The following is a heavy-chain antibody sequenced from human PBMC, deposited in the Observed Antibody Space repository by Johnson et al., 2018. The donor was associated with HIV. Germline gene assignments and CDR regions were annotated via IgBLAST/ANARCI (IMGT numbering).Heavy chain of an antibody. D-gene: IGHD1-26*01. CDR3: AKERKWTGCDRASPGAFDM. CDR1: GFTFSSYG. CDR2: ITGSGGSR. V-gene: IGHV3-23*04. J-gene: IGHJ3*02. Sequence: VQLVESGGGVVQPGRSLRLSCAASGFTFSSYGMHWVRQAPGMGLVWVSAITGSGGSRFYADSVKGRFTISRDNSKNTLYLQMSSLRAEDTAVYYGAKERKWTGCDRASPGAFDMWGQGKMVTVS.